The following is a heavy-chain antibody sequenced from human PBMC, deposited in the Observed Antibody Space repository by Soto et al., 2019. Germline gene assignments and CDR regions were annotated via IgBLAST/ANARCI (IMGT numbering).Heavy chain of an antibody. J-gene: IGHJ5*02. CDR2: IRSDGSNR. Sequence: PGGSPRLSCTTSEFTFRSDCMHWVRQAPGKGLEWVAVIRSDGSNRDYVDSVKGRFTISRDNSRRMVYLQMDNLRLEDTAVYYCAKPRSSLEWPPFDPWGQGTLVTVSS. D-gene: IGHD3-3*01. CDR3: AKPRSSLEWPPFDP. V-gene: IGHV3-30*18. CDR1: EFTFRSDC.